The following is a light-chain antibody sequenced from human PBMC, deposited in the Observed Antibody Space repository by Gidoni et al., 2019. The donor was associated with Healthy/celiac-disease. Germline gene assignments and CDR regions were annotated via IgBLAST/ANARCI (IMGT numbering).Light chain of an antibody. CDR3: QQSYSTPCS. CDR2: ASS. V-gene: IGKV1-39*01. J-gene: IGKJ2*04. Sequence: DIQMTQSPSSLSASVGDRVTITCRASQSISSHLKWYQQKPGKAPKLLIYASSSLQSGVPSSFSGSGSGTDFTLTISSLQPEDFATYYCQQSYSTPCSFGQXTKLEIK. CDR1: QSISSH.